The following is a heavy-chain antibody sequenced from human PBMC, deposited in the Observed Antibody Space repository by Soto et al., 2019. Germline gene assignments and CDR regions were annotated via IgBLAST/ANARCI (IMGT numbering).Heavy chain of an antibody. D-gene: IGHD3-10*01. CDR2: INPNSGGT. CDR1: GYTFTGYY. V-gene: IGHV1-2*02. J-gene: IGHJ3*02. CDR3: ARARYYGSGSLDAFDI. Sequence: QVQLVQSGAEVKKPGASVKVSCKASGYTFTGYYMHWVRQAPGQGLEWMGWINPNSGGTNYAQKFQGRVTMTRDTSISTAYIELSRLRSDDTAVYYCARARYYGSGSLDAFDIWGQGTMVTVSS.